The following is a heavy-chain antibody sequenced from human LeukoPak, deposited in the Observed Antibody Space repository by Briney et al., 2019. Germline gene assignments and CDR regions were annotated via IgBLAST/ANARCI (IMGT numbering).Heavy chain of an antibody. CDR1: DYSISSGFY. CDR2: IYRTGST. Sequence: PSETLSLTCSVSDYSISSGFYWGWVRQSPGKGLEWIGNIYRTGSTYYHPSLKSRVTISVDTSKNQFSLKLSSVTAADTAVYYCARGEDVSGYRTDCWGQGTLVTVSS. CDR3: ARGEDVSGYRTDC. J-gene: IGHJ4*02. V-gene: IGHV4-38-2*02. D-gene: IGHD3-3*01.